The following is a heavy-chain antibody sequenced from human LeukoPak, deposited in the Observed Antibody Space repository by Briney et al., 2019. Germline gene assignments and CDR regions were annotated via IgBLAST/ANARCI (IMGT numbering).Heavy chain of an antibody. CDR2: INPNSGGT. Sequence: ASVKVSCKASGYTFTGYYMHWVRQAPGQGLEWMGWINPNSGGTNYAQKFQGRVTMTRDTSISTAYMELTRLVSHDTAVYYCARADSSSWYGGYWGQGTLVTVSS. D-gene: IGHD6-13*01. V-gene: IGHV1-2*02. CDR3: ARADSSSWYGGY. J-gene: IGHJ4*02. CDR1: GYTFTGYY.